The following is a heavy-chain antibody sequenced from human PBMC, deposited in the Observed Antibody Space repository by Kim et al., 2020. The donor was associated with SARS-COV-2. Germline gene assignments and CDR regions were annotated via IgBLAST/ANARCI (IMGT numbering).Heavy chain of an antibody. J-gene: IGHJ4*02. CDR3: AKDQRSAYYYDSSGYYGFDY. V-gene: IGHV3-23*01. D-gene: IGHD3-22*01. Sequence: RVTISRDTAKNTLYLQMNSLRAEDTAVYYCAKDQRSAYYYDSSGYYGFDYWGQGTLVTVSS.